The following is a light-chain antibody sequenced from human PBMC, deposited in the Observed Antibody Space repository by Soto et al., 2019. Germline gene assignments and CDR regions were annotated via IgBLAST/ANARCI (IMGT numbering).Light chain of an antibody. CDR1: QSISSW. CDR3: KQYNSYWT. Sequence: IQITQSPSTLYTSVGDRVTITCRASQSISSWLAWYQQKPGKAPKLLIYKASSLESGVPSRFSGSGSGTEFTLTISSRQPDDFATYYCKQYNSYWTFGQGTKVEIK. V-gene: IGKV1-5*03. CDR2: KAS. J-gene: IGKJ1*01.